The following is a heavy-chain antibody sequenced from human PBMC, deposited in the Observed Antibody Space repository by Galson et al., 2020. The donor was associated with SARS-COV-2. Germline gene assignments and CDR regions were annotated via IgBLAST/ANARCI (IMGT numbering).Heavy chain of an antibody. CDR3: VLRKGYYDSSGYYGY. V-gene: IGHV5-51*01. CDR2: IYPGDSDT. J-gene: IGHJ4*02. D-gene: IGHD3-22*01. Sequence: GESLKISCKGSGYSFTSYWIGWVRQMPGKGLEWMGIIYPGDSDTRYSPSFQGQVTISADKSISTAYLQWSSLKASDTAMYYCVLRKGYYDSSGYYGYWGQGTLVTVSS. CDR1: GYSFTSYW.